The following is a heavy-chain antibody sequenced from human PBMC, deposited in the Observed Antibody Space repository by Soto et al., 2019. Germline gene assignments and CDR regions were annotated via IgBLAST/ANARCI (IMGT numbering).Heavy chain of an antibody. CDR3: ARGVRKAARRHYYYMDV. Sequence: ASVKVSCKASGYTFTSYDINWVRQATGQGLEWMGWMNPNSGNTGYAQKFQGRVTMTRNTSISTAYMELSSLRSEDTAVYYCARGVRKAARRHYYYMDVWGNGTTVTVSS. CDR2: MNPNSGNT. CDR1: GYTFTSYD. D-gene: IGHD6-6*01. J-gene: IGHJ6*03. V-gene: IGHV1-8*01.